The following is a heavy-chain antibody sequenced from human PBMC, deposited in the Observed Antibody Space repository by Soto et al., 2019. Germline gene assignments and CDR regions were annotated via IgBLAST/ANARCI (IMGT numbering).Heavy chain of an antibody. CDR2: IIPIFGTA. V-gene: IGHV1-69*06. Sequence: QVQLVQSGAEVKKPGSSVKVSCKASGGTFSSYAISWVRQAPGQGLEWMGGIIPIFGTANYAQKFQGRVTSTADNSTSTAYMELSSLRSEDTDVYYCASDPATMVRGVRYYYYYGMDVWGQGTTVTVSS. CDR1: GGTFSSYA. D-gene: IGHD3-10*01. CDR3: ASDPATMVRGVRYYYYYGMDV. J-gene: IGHJ6*02.